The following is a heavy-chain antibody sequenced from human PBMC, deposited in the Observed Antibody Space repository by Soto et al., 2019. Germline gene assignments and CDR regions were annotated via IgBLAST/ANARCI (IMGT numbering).Heavy chain of an antibody. CDR3: ATQEVGGSYVYTFDP. D-gene: IGHD1-26*01. V-gene: IGHV4-4*02. J-gene: IGHJ5*02. CDR1: GDSISSSKW. CDR2: IYHSGST. Sequence: SETLSLTCAVSGDSISSSKWWSWVRQPPGKGLEWIGEIYHSGSTNYNPSLKSRVIISVDKSKNQFSLKLSSVTDADTAVYYCATQEVGGSYVYTFDPWGQGTLLTVSS.